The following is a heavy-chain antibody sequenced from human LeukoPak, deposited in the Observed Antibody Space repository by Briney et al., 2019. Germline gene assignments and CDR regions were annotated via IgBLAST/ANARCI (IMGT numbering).Heavy chain of an antibody. J-gene: IGHJ4*02. CDR1: GGSVSSGTYY. D-gene: IGHD3-10*01. CDR3: AGEVLYGSGSFLDY. V-gene: IGHV4-61*01. Sequence: SETLSLTCTVSGGSVSSGTYYWSWIRQPPGKGLEWIAYIYYSGTTNYNPSLKSRVTISVHTSKNQFSLKLSSVTAADTAGYYCAGEVLYGSGSFLDYWGQGTLVTVSS. CDR2: IYYSGTT.